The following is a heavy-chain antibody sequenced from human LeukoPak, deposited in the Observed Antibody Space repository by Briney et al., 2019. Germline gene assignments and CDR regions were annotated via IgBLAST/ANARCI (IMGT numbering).Heavy chain of an antibody. CDR3: ARIEGTHYYGSGSYSLNWFDP. J-gene: IGHJ5*02. D-gene: IGHD3-10*01. V-gene: IGHV3-11*01. Sequence: GGSLRLSCAASGFTFSDYYMSWIRQAPGKGLEWVSYISSSGSTIYYADSVKGRFTISRDNAKNSLYLQMNSLRAEDTAVYYCARIEGTHYYGSGSYSLNWFDPWGQGTLVTVSS. CDR2: ISSSGSTI. CDR1: GFTFSDYY.